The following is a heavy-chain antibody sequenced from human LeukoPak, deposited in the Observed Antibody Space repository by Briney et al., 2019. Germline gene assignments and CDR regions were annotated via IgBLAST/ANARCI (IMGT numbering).Heavy chain of an antibody. CDR2: ISGSGGST. CDR3: AKGIVLMVYAIPYYYYYMDV. D-gene: IGHD2-8*01. CDR1: GFTFSSYA. V-gene: IGHV3-23*01. Sequence: GGSLRLSCAASGFTFSSYAMSWVRQAPGKGLEGVSAISGSGGSTYYADSVKGRFTISRDNSKNTLYLQMNSLRAEDTAVYYCAKGIVLMVYAIPYYYYYMDVWGKGTTVTVSS. J-gene: IGHJ6*03.